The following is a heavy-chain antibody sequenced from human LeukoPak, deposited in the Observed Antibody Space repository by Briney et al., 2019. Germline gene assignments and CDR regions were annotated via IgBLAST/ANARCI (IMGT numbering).Heavy chain of an antibody. CDR1: GFTFSRHW. J-gene: IGHJ4*02. D-gene: IGHD7-27*01. Sequence: GGSLRLSCVASGFTFSRHWMSWVRQAPGKGLEWVADIKQDGSQKYYVDSVKGRFTISRDNAKNSLYLQMNSLRAEDTAVYYCAREHWGLDYWAREPWSPSPQ. CDR3: AREHWGLDY. CDR2: IKQDGSQK. V-gene: IGHV3-7*01.